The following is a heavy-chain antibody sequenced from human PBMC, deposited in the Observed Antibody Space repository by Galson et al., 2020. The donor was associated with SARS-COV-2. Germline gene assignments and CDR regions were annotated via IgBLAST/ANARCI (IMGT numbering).Heavy chain of an antibody. CDR2: ISGSGGST. J-gene: IGHJ4*02. V-gene: IGHV3-23*01. Sequence: GESLKISCAASGFTFSSYAMSWVRQAPGKGLEWVSAISGSGGSTYYADSVKGRFTISRDNSKNTLYLQMNSLRAEDTAVYYCAKDVVQQPFDNWGQGTLVTVSS. D-gene: IGHD6-13*01. CDR3: AKDVVQQPFDN. CDR1: GFTFSSYA.